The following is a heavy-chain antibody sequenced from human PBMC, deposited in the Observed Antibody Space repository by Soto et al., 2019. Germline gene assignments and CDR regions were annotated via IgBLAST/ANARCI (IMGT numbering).Heavy chain of an antibody. CDR2: IYYNGRT. CDR3: ARRPKSGRFHYYGVDV. D-gene: IGHD1-26*01. Sequence: QLQLQESGPGLLKPSETLSLTCSVSGGSISSSSYFWDWIRQPPGMGLEWIGNIYYNGRTYYNPSLRSRVHISVDTSQNQLSLKLSSVTAADTAVYYCARRPKSGRFHYYGVDVWGQGTTVTVSS. J-gene: IGHJ6*02. CDR1: GGSISSSSYF. V-gene: IGHV4-39*01.